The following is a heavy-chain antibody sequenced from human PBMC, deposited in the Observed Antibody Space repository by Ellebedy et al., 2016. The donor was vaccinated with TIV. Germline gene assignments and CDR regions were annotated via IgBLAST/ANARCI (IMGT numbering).Heavy chain of an antibody. CDR1: GFTFSSYW. V-gene: IGHV3-74*01. Sequence: GESLKISCAASGFTFSSYWMHWVRQAPGKGLVWVSRINSDGSSTSYADSVKGRFTISRDNAKNTLYLQMNSLRAEDTAVYYCARGGTDFWSGYYYFDYWGQGTLVTVSS. CDR3: ARGGTDFWSGYYYFDY. CDR2: INSDGSST. J-gene: IGHJ4*02. D-gene: IGHD3-3*01.